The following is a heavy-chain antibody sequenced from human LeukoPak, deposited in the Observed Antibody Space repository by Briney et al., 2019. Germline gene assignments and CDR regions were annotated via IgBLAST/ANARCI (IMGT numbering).Heavy chain of an antibody. CDR1: GGSISNYY. Sequence: SETLSLTCTVSGGSISNYYWSWIRQPAGKGLEWIGRIYAGRNTDHNPSLKSLVTMSLDSSKNQFSRRLTSVTAADTAVYYCAREHKDYDGDGYYYGYWGQGTLVTVSS. CDR2: IYAGRNT. CDR3: AREHKDYDGDGYYYGY. D-gene: IGHD2-21*02. J-gene: IGHJ4*02. V-gene: IGHV4-4*07.